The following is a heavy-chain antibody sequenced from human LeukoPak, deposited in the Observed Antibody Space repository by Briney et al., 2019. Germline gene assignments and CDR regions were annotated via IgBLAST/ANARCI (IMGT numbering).Heavy chain of an antibody. D-gene: IGHD6-19*01. Sequence: SETLSLTCAVYGGSFSGYYWSWIRQPPGKGLEWIGEINHSGSTNYNPSLKSRVTISVDTSRNQFSLKLSSVPAADTAVYYCARVLEGSSGQHWYFDLWGRGTLVTVSS. CDR1: GGSFSGYY. CDR2: INHSGST. CDR3: ARVLEGSSGQHWYFDL. V-gene: IGHV4-34*01. J-gene: IGHJ2*01.